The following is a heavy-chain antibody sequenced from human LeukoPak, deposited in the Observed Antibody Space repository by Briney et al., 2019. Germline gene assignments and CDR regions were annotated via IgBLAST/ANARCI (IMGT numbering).Heavy chain of an antibody. D-gene: IGHD3-22*01. Sequence: GGSLRLSCAASGFTFSSYAMSWVRQAPGKGLEWVSAISGSGGSTYYADSVKGRFTISRDNSKNTLYLQMNSLRAEDTAVYYCAKGTHYDSSGYHFDYWGQGTLVTVSS. CDR3: AKGTHYDSSGYHFDY. V-gene: IGHV3-23*01. CDR2: ISGSGGST. CDR1: GFTFSSYA. J-gene: IGHJ4*02.